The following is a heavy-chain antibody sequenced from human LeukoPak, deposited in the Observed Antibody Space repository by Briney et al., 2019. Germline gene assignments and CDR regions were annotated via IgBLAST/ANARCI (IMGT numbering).Heavy chain of an antibody. CDR3: ARDRGSGKKMRFYFDY. D-gene: IGHD3-10*01. J-gene: IGHJ4*02. V-gene: IGHV3-23*01. CDR2: IRGSGGST. CDR1: GFTFSSYA. Sequence: GGSLRLSRAASGFTFSSYAMSWVRQAPGKGLEWVSAIRGSGGSTYYADSVKGRFTISRDNSKNTLYPQMNSLRAEDTAVYYCARDRGSGKKMRFYFDYWGQGTLVTVSS.